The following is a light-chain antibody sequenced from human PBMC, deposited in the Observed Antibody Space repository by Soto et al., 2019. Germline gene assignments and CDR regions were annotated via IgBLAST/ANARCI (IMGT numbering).Light chain of an antibody. CDR2: GAS. V-gene: IGKV3-15*01. J-gene: IGKJ4*01. CDR1: QSISDN. Sequence: EMVMTQSPVTLSVSPGESATLSCRASQSISDNLAWYQQRSGQAPRLLIYGASTRATGVPARFSGSGSGTEFTLTISSLQSDDFASQYCQQYKSWPPLTFGGGTKVE. CDR3: QQYKSWPPLT.